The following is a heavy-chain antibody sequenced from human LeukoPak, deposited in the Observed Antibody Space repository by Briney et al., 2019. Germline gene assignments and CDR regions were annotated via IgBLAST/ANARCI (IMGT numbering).Heavy chain of an antibody. CDR3: ARVIGYGDSYYFDY. Sequence: SVKVSCKASGGTFSSYAISRVRQAPGQGLGWMGGIIPIFGTANYAQKFQGRVTITADESTSTAYMELSSLRSEDTAVYYCARVIGYGDSYYFDYWGQGTLVTVSS. V-gene: IGHV1-69*13. CDR2: IIPIFGTA. CDR1: GGTFSSYA. J-gene: IGHJ4*02. D-gene: IGHD4-17*01.